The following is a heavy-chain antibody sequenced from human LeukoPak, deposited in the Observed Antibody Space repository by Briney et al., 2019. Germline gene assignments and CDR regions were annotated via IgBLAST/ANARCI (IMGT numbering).Heavy chain of an antibody. CDR1: GGSITSINW. D-gene: IGHD6-19*01. CDR2: THHSGTT. CDR3: ARAALSSGWYGYFDY. J-gene: IGHJ4*02. V-gene: IGHV4-4*02. Sequence: SGTLSLTCAVSGGSITSINWWHWVRQPPGKGLEWIGETHHSGTTKYNPSLRSRVTISVDTSKNQFSLKMSSVTAADTAVYFCARAALSSGWYGYFDYWGQGTLVTVS.